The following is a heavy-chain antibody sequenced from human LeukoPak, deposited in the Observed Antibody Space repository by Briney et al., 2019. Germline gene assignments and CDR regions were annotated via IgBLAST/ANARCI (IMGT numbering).Heavy chain of an antibody. J-gene: IGHJ6*02. V-gene: IGHV3-33*06. CDR3: AKSYYDSSGYYYGFDYYYGMDV. D-gene: IGHD3-22*01. CDR1: GFTFSSYG. CDR2: IWYDGSNK. Sequence: GGSLRLSCAASGFTFSSYGMHWVRQAPGKGLEWVAVIWYDGSNKYYADSVKGRFTISRDNSKNTLYLQMNSLRAEDTAVYYCAKSYYDSSGYYYGFDYYYGMDVWGQGTTVTVSS.